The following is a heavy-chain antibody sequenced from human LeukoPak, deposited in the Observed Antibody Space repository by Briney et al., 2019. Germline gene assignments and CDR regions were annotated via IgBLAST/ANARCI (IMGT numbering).Heavy chain of an antibody. CDR3: ASYSSGWYGSGAFDI. D-gene: IGHD6-19*01. Sequence: SETLSLTCIVSGGSITQHYWSWIRQPPGKGLEWIGYIYYSGSTNYNPSLKSRVTISVDTSKNQFSLKLSSVTAADTAVYYCASYSSGWYGSGAFDIWGQGTMVTVSS. V-gene: IGHV4-59*11. CDR1: GGSITQHY. J-gene: IGHJ3*02. CDR2: IYYSGST.